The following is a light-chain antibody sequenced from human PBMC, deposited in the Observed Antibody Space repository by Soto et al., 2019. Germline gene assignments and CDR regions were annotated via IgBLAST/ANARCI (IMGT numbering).Light chain of an antibody. CDR1: QSVSSN. CDR3: HLYNNWPPWT. Sequence: EIVMTQSPATLSVSPGGRATISCRASQSVSSNLAWYQQKPGQAPRLLIYGASTRATGIPARFSGSGSGTEFTLTISSLQSEDFAIYYCHLYNNWPPWTFGQGTKVEIK. CDR2: GAS. J-gene: IGKJ1*01. V-gene: IGKV3-15*01.